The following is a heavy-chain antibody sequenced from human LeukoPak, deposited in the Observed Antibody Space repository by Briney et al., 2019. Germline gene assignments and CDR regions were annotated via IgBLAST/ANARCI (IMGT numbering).Heavy chain of an antibody. J-gene: IGHJ5*02. CDR2: INAGNGNT. CDR3: ARDLLSPISTVTREGRFDP. V-gene: IGHV1-3*01. CDR1: GYTFTSYA. D-gene: IGHD4-17*01. Sequence: GASVKVSCKASGYTFTSYAMHWVRQAPGQRLEWMGWINAGNGNTKYSQKFQGRVTITRDTSASTAYMELSSLRSEDTAVYYCARDLLSPISTVTREGRFDPWGQRTLVTVSS.